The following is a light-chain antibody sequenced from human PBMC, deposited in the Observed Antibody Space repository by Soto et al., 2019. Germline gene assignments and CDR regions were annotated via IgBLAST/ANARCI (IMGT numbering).Light chain of an antibody. CDR2: GAS. CDR3: LQDYIYPWT. J-gene: IGKJ1*01. CDR1: QDISSY. V-gene: IGKV1-6*01. Sequence: TQSPSFLSASVGDRVTVTCRSSQDISSYLAWYQQNPGKAPKLLMYGASTLQSGVSSRFSGSGSGTDFTLTISSLQPEDFATYYCLQDYIYPWTFGQGTKVDIK.